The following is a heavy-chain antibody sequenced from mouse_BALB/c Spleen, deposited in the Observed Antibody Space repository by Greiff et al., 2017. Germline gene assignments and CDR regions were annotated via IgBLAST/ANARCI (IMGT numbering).Heavy chain of an antibody. CDR2: ISNGGGST. CDR3: ARGKYDYGYAMDY. D-gene: IGHD2-4*01. V-gene: IGHV5-12-2*01. J-gene: IGHJ4*01. CDR1: GFTFSSYT. Sequence: EVKLVESGGGLVQPGGSLKLSCAASGFTFSSYTMSWVRQTPEKRLEWVAYISNGGGSTYYPDTVKGRFTISRDNAKNTLYLQMSSLKSEDTAMYYCARGKYDYGYAMDYWGQGTSVTVSS.